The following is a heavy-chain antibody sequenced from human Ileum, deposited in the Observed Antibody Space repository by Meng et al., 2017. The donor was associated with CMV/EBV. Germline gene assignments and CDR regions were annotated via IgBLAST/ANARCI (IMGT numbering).Heavy chain of an antibody. Sequence: ASGCTFSNSGMSWVRQAPGKGLEWVSGISSNGDTTYYVDSVKGRFTVSRDNSKNTLYLQMNSLSVDDTAVYYCAKANSGWSNYFDYWGQGILVTVSS. V-gene: IGHV3-23*01. CDR1: GCTFSNSG. CDR2: ISSNGDTT. J-gene: IGHJ4*02. D-gene: IGHD6-19*01. CDR3: AKANSGWSNYFDY.